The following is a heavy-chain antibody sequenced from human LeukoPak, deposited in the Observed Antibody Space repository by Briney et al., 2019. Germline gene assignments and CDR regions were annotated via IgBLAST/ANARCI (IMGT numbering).Heavy chain of an antibody. J-gene: IGHJ5*02. Sequence: QSGGSLRLSCAASGFTFSSYAMSWVRQAPGKGLEWVSAISATGGSTYHADSVKGRFTISRDNSKNTLYLQMNSLRAEDTAVYYCAKKYSSSSGWFDPWGQGTLVTVSS. D-gene: IGHD6-6*01. CDR1: GFTFSSYA. V-gene: IGHV3-23*01. CDR3: AKKYSSSSGWFDP. CDR2: ISATGGST.